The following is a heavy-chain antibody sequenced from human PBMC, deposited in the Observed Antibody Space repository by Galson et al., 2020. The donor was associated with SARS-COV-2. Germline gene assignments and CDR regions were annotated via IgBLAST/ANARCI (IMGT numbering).Heavy chain of an antibody. D-gene: IGHD4-17*01. V-gene: IGHV1-69*02. J-gene: IGHJ5*02. CDR2: IIPILGIA. CDR3: ASNPSYSTVTDFSCFDP. CDR1: EGTLSSYT. Sequence: SVKDSCKASEGTLSSYTISWVRQATGQGLEWMGRIIPILGIANYAQKFQGRVTITADKSTSTAYMELSSLRSEETAVYYCASNPSYSTVTDFSCFDPWGQGTLVTVSS.